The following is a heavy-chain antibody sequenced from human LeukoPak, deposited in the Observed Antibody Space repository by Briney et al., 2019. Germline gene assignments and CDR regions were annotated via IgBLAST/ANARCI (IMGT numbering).Heavy chain of an antibody. V-gene: IGHV1-69*13. CDR2: IIPIFGTA. D-gene: IGHD2-2*01. Sequence: SVKVSCKASGGTFSSYAISWVRQAPGQGLEWMGGIIPIFGTANYAQKFQGRVTITADESTSTAYMELSSLRSEDTAVYYCAGSSTRHFVYGFYYYGMDVWGQGTTVTVSS. CDR3: AGSSTRHFVYGFYYYGMDV. J-gene: IGHJ6*02. CDR1: GGTFSSYA.